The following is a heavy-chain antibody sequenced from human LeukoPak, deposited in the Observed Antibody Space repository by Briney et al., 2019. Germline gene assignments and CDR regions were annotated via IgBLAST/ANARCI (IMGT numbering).Heavy chain of an antibody. CDR3: AKDRNGWPTNFDS. CDR2: ISSSVGTT. Sequence: GGSLRLSCAASGFTFSTYAVNWARQAPGKRLEWFSEISSSVGTTYYADSAKGRFSISRDNSKNTLYLQMNSLRAEDTAVYYCAKDRNGWPTNFDSWGQGTLVTVSA. V-gene: IGHV3-23*01. J-gene: IGHJ4*02. D-gene: IGHD6-19*01. CDR1: GFTFSTYA.